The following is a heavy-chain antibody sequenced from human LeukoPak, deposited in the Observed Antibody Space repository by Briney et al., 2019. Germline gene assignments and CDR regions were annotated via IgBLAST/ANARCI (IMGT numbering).Heavy chain of an antibody. CDR1: GFTFSSYA. J-gene: IGHJ4*02. V-gene: IGHV3-23*01. D-gene: IGHD6-13*01. CDR2: ISGSGGST. CDR3: AKGRIAAAGKIGY. Sequence: PGGSLRLSCAASGFTFSSYAMSWVRQARGKGLEWVSAISGSGGSTYYADSVKGRFIISRDNSKNTLYLQMNSLRAEDTAVYYCAKGRIAAAGKIGYWGQGTLVTVSS.